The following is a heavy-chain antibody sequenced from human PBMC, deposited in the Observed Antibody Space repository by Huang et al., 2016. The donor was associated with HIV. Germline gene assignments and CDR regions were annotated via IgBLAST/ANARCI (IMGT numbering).Heavy chain of an antibody. Sequence: QVQLVQSGAEVKKPGASVEVSCKASGYIFSTYDTHWVRQAPGQRLEWMGRRNAGNGNTKYSQRFQGRVTITRDTAANTVYVELSSLRSEDTGVYYCARGIAAGDYWGQGTLVTVSS. CDR3: ARGIAAGDY. CDR1: GYIFSTYD. D-gene: IGHD6-25*01. V-gene: IGHV1-3*01. J-gene: IGHJ4*02. CDR2: RNAGNGNT.